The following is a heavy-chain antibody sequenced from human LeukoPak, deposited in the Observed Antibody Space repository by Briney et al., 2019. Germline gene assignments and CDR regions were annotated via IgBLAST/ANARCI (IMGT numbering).Heavy chain of an antibody. D-gene: IGHD6-13*01. CDR1: GGSISSGGYS. CDR2: ISHSGST. V-gene: IGHV4-30-2*01. Sequence: PSETLSLTCAVSGGSISSGGYSWSWIRQPPGKGLEWIGYISHSGSTYYSPSLKSRVTISVDKSKNQFSLEMTSVTAADTAVYYCARYSTTWPYWYFDLWGRGTLVPVSS. CDR3: ARYSTTWPYWYFDL. J-gene: IGHJ2*01.